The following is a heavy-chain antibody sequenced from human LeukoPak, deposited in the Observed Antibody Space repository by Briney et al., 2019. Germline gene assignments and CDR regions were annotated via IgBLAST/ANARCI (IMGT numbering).Heavy chain of an antibody. Sequence: GRSLRLSCTASGFTFGDYAMSWVRQAPGKGLEWVGFIRSKAYGGTTEYAASVKGRFTISRDDSKSIAYLQMNSLKTEDTAVYYRTRDLCSGGSCYHDYFDYWGQGTLVTVSS. J-gene: IGHJ4*02. D-gene: IGHD2-15*01. V-gene: IGHV3-49*04. CDR2: IRSKAYGGTT. CDR1: GFTFGDYA. CDR3: TRDLCSGGSCYHDYFDY.